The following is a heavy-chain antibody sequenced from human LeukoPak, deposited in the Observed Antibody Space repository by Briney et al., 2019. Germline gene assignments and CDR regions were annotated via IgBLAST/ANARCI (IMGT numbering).Heavy chain of an antibody. CDR1: GYTFTSYG. D-gene: IGHD3-22*01. V-gene: IGHV1-8*02. CDR2: MNPNSGNT. J-gene: IGHJ4*02. CDR3: ARWPYDSSGYIDY. Sequence: ASVKVSCKASGYTFTSYGISWVRQAPGQGLEWMGWMNPNSGNTGYAQKFQGRVTMTRNTSISTAYMELSSLRSEDTAVYYCARWPYDSSGYIDYWGQGTLVTVSS.